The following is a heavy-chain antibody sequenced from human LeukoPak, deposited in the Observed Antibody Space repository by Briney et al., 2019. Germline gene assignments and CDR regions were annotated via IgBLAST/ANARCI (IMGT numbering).Heavy chain of an antibody. CDR2: INPNSGGT. CDR1: GYTFTGYY. CDR3: AIKGYCSSTSCYGYWFDP. D-gene: IGHD2-2*01. Sequence: ASVKVSCKASGYTFTGYYMHWVRQAPGQGLERMGWINPNSGGTNYAQKFQGRVTMTRDTSISTAYMELSRLRSEDTAVYYCAIKGYCSSTSCYGYWFDPWGQGTLVTVSS. J-gene: IGHJ5*02. V-gene: IGHV1-2*02.